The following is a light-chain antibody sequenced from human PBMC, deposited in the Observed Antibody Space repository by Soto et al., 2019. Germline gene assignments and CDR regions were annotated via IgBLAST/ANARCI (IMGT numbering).Light chain of an antibody. J-gene: IGLJ1*01. V-gene: IGLV2-14*01. CDR1: SSDIGSHDY. CDR3: TSYTINTALV. CDR2: EVT. Sequence: QSVLTQPASVSGSPGQSITISCTGTSSDIGSHDYVSWYQHHPGKAPKHIIYEVTNRPSGVSDRFSGSKSGNTASLTISRLQAEDEADYHCTSYTINTALVFGTGTKVTV.